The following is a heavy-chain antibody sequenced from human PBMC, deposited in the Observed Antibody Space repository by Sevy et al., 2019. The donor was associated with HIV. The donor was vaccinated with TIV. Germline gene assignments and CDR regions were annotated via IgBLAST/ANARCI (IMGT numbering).Heavy chain of an antibody. CDR1: GYTFTGYY. CDR3: ARVLKNYYYGSGSYYNDDAFDI. Sequence: ASVKVSCKASGYTFTGYYMHWVRQAPGQGLEWMGWINPNSGGTNYAQKFQGRVTMTRDTSISTAYMELSRLRSDDMAVYYCARVLKNYYYGSGSYYNDDAFDIWGQGTMVTVSS. J-gene: IGHJ3*02. D-gene: IGHD3-10*01. V-gene: IGHV1-2*02. CDR2: INPNSGGT.